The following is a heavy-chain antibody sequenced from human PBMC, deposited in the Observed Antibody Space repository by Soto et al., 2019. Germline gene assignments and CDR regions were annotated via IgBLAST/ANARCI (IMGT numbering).Heavy chain of an antibody. D-gene: IGHD3-22*01. V-gene: IGHV1-69*13. CDR2: INPIFGTA. CDR3: ARVGYYDSSGYFDY. CDR1: GYTFTGYY. Sequence: SVKVSCKASGYTFTGYYMHWVRQAPGQGLEWMGGINPIFGTANYAQKFQGRVTITADESTSTAYMELSSLRSEDTAVYYCARVGYYDSSGYFDYWGQGTLVTVSS. J-gene: IGHJ4*02.